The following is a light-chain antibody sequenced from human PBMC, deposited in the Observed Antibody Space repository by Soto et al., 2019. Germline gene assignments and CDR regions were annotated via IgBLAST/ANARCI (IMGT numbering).Light chain of an antibody. J-gene: IGKJ1*01. Sequence: DIVLTQSPGTLSLSPGERATLSCTASQSVSSSNLAWYQQKPGQAPRLLIYGASSKATGIPDRFSGSGSGTDFTLTISRLEPEDFAVYYCQQYGSSPRTFGQGTKVELK. CDR2: GAS. V-gene: IGKV3-20*01. CDR3: QQYGSSPRT. CDR1: QSVSSSN.